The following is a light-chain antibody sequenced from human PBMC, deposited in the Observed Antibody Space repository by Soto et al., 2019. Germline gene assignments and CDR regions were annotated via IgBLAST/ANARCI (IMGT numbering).Light chain of an antibody. J-gene: IGKJ1*01. CDR2: GAS. Sequence: EIVLTQSPGTLSLSPGARATLSCRASQSVSSTYLAWYQQQPGQAPRLLIYGASNRATGIPDRFSGSGSGTDFTLTISRLEPEDFAVYYCQQYGSSSWTFGQGTKVEIK. CDR3: QQYGSSSWT. CDR1: QSVSSTY. V-gene: IGKV3-20*01.